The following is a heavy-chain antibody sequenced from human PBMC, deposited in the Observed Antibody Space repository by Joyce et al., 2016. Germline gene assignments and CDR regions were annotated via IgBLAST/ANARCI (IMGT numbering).Heavy chain of an antibody. CDR1: GESFSRYY. J-gene: IGHJ4*02. D-gene: IGHD1-1*01. CDR2: INHDGDT. Sequence: QVQLQQWGAGLLKPTETLYLTCAVSGESFSRYYWTWIRQSPGKGLEWIGDINHDGDTNYNPSLTGRVTISVDTSKNQFSLKVTSVTAADAAVYYCASDGTMTPFDHWGQGTPVTVSS. V-gene: IGHV4-34*02. CDR3: ASDGTMTPFDH.